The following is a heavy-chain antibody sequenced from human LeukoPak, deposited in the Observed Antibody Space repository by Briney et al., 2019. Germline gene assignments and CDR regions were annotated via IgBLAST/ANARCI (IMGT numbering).Heavy chain of an antibody. CDR3: ARDDRSYYDFWSGYYRPVDY. J-gene: IGHJ4*02. D-gene: IGHD3-3*01. CDR2: ISSSSSYI. CDR1: GFTFSSYS. V-gene: IGHV3-21*01. Sequence: GGSLRLSCAASGFTFSSYSMNWVRQAPGKGLEWVSSISSSSSYIHYADSVKGRFTISRDDAKNSLYLQMNSLRAEDTAVYYCARDDRSYYDFWSGYYRPVDYWGQGTLVTVSS.